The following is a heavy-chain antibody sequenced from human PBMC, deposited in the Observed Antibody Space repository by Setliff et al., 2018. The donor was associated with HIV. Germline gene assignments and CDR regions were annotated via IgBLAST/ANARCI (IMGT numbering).Heavy chain of an antibody. CDR2: MNPKNGDT. V-gene: IGHV1-8*02. CDR3: ARPPTVHDSMPWDSFEI. Sequence: ASVKVSCKASGYTFTSYDIEWVRQATGQGLEWIGKMNPKNGDTEYAQKFQGRVTMTRDTAISTAYLELSSLLSQDTAVCFCARPPTVHDSMPWDSFEIWGPGTLVTVSS. CDR1: GYTFTSYD. J-gene: IGHJ4*02. D-gene: IGHD1-1*01.